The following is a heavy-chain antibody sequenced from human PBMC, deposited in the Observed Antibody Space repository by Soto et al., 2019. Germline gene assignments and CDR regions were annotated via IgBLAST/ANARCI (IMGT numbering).Heavy chain of an antibody. V-gene: IGHV1-18*01. CDR1: GYTFTSYG. CDR2: ISAYNGNT. D-gene: IGHD6-13*01. Sequence: ASVKVSCKASGYTFTSYGISWVRQAPGQGLEWMGWISAYNGNTNYAQKLQGRVTMTTGTSTSTAYMELRSLGSDDTAVYYCARDARSIAAAGRWFDPWGQRTLVTVYS. J-gene: IGHJ5*02. CDR3: ARDARSIAAAGRWFDP.